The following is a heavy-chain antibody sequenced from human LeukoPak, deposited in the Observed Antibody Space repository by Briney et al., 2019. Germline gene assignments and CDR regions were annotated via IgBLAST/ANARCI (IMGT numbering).Heavy chain of an antibody. Sequence: ASVKVSCKASGGTFSGYAISWVRQAPGQGLEWMGGIIPIFGTANYAQKFQGRVTITTDESTSTAYMELSSLRSEDTAVYYCARGSGYSYGFYFDYWGQGTLVTVSS. D-gene: IGHD5-18*01. CDR1: GGTFSGYA. CDR2: IIPIFGTA. J-gene: IGHJ4*02. V-gene: IGHV1-69*05. CDR3: ARGSGYSYGFYFDY.